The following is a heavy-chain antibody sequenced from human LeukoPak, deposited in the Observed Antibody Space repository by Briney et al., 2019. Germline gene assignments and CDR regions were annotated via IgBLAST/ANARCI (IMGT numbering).Heavy chain of an antibody. CDR3: AREGYVFDY. CDR2: INHSGST. D-gene: IGHD6-13*01. V-gene: IGHV4-34*01. CDR1: GGSFSGYY. Sequence: PSETLSLTCAVYGGSFSGYYWSWIRQPPGKGLEWSGEINHSGSTNYNPSLKSRVTISVDTSKNQFSLKLSSVTAADTAVYYCAREGYVFDYWGQGTLVTVSS. J-gene: IGHJ4*02.